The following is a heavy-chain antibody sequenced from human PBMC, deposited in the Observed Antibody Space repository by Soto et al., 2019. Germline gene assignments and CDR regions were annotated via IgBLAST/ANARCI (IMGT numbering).Heavy chain of an antibody. CDR1: GGSISSGGYS. CDR3: ARVGVVTDAFDI. Sequence: SETLSLTCAVSGGSISSGGYSWSWIRQPPGKGLEWIGYIYHSGSTYYNPSLKSRVTISVDRSKNQFSLKLSSVTAADTAVYYCARVGVVTDAFDIWGQGTMVTVSS. D-gene: IGHD2-21*02. J-gene: IGHJ3*02. V-gene: IGHV4-30-2*01. CDR2: IYHSGST.